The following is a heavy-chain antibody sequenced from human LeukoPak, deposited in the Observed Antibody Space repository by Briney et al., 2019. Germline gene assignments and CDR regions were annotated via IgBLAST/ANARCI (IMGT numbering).Heavy chain of an antibody. Sequence: SETLSLTCTVSGGSISSYYWSWIRQPAGKGLEWIGRIYTSGSTNYNPSLKSRVTMSVDTSKNQFSLKLSSVTAADTAVYYCARDLGVVVPAAEHYYYMDVWGKGTTVTVSS. D-gene: IGHD2-2*01. CDR3: ARDLGVVVPAAEHYYYMDV. J-gene: IGHJ6*03. CDR2: IYTSGST. V-gene: IGHV4-4*07. CDR1: GGSISSYY.